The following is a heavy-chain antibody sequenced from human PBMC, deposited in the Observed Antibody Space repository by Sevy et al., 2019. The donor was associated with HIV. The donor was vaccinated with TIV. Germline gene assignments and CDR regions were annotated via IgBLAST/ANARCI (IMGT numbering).Heavy chain of an antibody. CDR2: ISYIRST. CDR1: GGSLGSGSYY. Sequence: SETLSLTCAVSGGSLGSGSYYWSWIRQPPGKGLEWIGYISYIRSTNYNPSLKSRVPISVDTSKNQLSLRLTSVTAADTAVYYCVRDRIAAAGCYSDNWGQGTLVTVSS. V-gene: IGHV4-61*01. D-gene: IGHD6-13*01. CDR3: VRDRIAAAGCYSDN. J-gene: IGHJ4*02.